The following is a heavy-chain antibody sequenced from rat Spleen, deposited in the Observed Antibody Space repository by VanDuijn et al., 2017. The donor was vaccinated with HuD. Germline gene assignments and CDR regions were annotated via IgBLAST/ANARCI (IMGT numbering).Heavy chain of an antibody. Sequence: EVQLVESGGGLVQPGRSLNLSCAASGFTLSDYDMAWVRQAPTKGLEWVATISPTGGSTNYRDSVKGRFTISRDNAKSTLYLQMDSLRSEDTATYYWARPAYTTDYYGWFAYWGQGTLVTVSS. CDR3: ARPAYTTDYYGWFAY. V-gene: IGHV5-29*01. J-gene: IGHJ3*01. D-gene: IGHD1-6*01. CDR2: ISPTGGST. CDR1: GFTLSDYD.